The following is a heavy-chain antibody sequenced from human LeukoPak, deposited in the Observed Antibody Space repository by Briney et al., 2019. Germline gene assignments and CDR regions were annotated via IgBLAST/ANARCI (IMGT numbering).Heavy chain of an antibody. D-gene: IGHD3-10*01. J-gene: IGHJ4*02. CDR2: IYYSGST. CDR3: ARDYSSGINAY. Sequence: SETLSLTCTVSGGSISSGGYYWSWIRQHPGKGLEWIGYIYYSGSTNYNPSLKSRVTMSVDTSKNQFSLKLSSVTAADTAVYYCARDYSSGINAYWGQGTLVTVSS. V-gene: IGHV4-31*02. CDR1: GGSISSGGYY.